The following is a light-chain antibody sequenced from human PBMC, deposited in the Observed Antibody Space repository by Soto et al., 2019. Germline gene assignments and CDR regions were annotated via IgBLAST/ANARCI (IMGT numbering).Light chain of an antibody. V-gene: IGKV1-5*01. J-gene: IGKJ1*01. Sequence: DIQMTQSPSTLSASVGDRVTITCRASQSISNWLAWYQQKPGKAPKLLIYDASSLESGVPSRFSGSGSGTEFTLTISRLQPDDFATYYCQQYTSYWTFGQGTKVDI. CDR1: QSISNW. CDR2: DAS. CDR3: QQYTSYWT.